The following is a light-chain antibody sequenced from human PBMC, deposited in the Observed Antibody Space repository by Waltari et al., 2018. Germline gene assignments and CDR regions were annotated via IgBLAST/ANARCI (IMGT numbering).Light chain of an antibody. V-gene: IGKV3-15*01. CDR1: QSITNY. CDR3: QQYNDWPQT. CDR2: GAS. Sequence: EIVLTQSPATLSLSPGERATLSCRASQSITNYVAWYQQKPGQAPRLLMYGASTRAAGVPTRFSGSGSGTEFTVTISSLQSEDFAVYYCQQYNDWPQTFGQGTKLETK. J-gene: IGKJ2*01.